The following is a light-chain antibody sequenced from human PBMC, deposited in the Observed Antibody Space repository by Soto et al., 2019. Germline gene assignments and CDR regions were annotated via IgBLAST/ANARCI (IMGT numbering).Light chain of an antibody. CDR3: QQYGRSSLGT. V-gene: IGKV3-20*01. CDR1: QSLSSSF. Sequence: EIVLTQSPGTLSLSPGERATLSCRASQSLSSSFLAWYQQKPGQAPRLLIYGASSRATCIPDRFSGRGSGTDFTLTIIRLEPEDSAVYYCQQYGRSSLGTFGPGNKVHIK. J-gene: IGKJ3*01. CDR2: GAS.